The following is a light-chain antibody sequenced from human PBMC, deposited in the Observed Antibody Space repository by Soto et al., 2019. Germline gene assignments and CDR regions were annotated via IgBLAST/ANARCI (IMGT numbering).Light chain of an antibody. CDR3: CSHAGSYTYV. CDR2: DVT. V-gene: IGLV2-11*01. J-gene: IGLJ1*01. CDR1: SSDVGGYNY. Sequence: QSVLTQPRSVSGSPGQSLTISCTGTSSDVGGYNYVSWYQQHPGKVPKLMIYDVTKRPSGVPDRFSGSKPGNTASLTISGLQSEDEADYYCCSHAGSYTYVFGTGTKLTVL.